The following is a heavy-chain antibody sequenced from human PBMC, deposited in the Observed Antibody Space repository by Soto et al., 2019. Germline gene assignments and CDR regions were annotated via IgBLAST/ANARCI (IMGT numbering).Heavy chain of an antibody. J-gene: IGHJ4*02. CDR3: ARVRLSLFDY. V-gene: IGHV1-18*04. Sequence: QVQLVQSGAGVKNPGASVKVSCKASGYTFTSYGITWVRQAPGQGLEWMGWISAHNGDTTYAQKFQGRVTMTTDTSTRTAYMELRSLRSDDTAVYFCARVRLSLFDYWGQGTLVTVSS. CDR1: GYTFTSYG. D-gene: IGHD3-10*01. CDR2: ISAHNGDT.